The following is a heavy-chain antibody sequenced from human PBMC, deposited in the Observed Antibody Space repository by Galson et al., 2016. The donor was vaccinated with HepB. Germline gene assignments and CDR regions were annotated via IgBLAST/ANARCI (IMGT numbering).Heavy chain of an antibody. D-gene: IGHD6-6*01. Sequence: SVKVSCKASGDIFSKYFFHWVRQAPGEGLEWVGIIDPSSGSTSYAQKFQGRITMTRDSSSTTVHVELSGLRSDDTAVYYCAGEPTFRSSFYYGLDVWGQGTTVIVSS. CDR1: GDIFSKYF. J-gene: IGHJ6*02. CDR3: AGEPTFRSSFYYGLDV. CDR2: IDPSSGST. V-gene: IGHV1-46*01.